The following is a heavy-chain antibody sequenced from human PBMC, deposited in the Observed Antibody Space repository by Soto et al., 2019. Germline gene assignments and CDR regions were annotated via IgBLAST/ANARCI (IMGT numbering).Heavy chain of an antibody. CDR2: INLGVGST. V-gene: IGHV1-46*01. Sequence: GASVKVSCKSSGYTFTDYYIHWVRQAPGQGLEWMGRINLGVGSTTETQKFQGRIIMTGDTSTSTAYMELSSLRPEDTAVYYCITDLRISSGPSMDVWGQGTTVTVSS. D-gene: IGHD6-19*01. CDR3: ITDLRISSGPSMDV. CDR1: GYTFTDYY. J-gene: IGHJ6*02.